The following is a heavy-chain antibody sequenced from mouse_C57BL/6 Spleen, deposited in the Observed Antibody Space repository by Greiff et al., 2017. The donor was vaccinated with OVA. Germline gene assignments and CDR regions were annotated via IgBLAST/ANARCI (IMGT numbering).Heavy chain of an antibody. CDR3: ARRDSYYAMGD. J-gene: IGHJ4*01. V-gene: IGHV5-17*01. Sequence: EVKLQESGGGLVKPGGSLKLSCAASGFTFSDYGMHWVRQAPEKGLEWVAYISSGSSTIYYADTVKGRFTISRDNAKNTLFLQMTRLRSEDTAMYYCARRDSYYAMGDWGQGPSVTVS. CDR2: ISSGSSTI. CDR1: GFTFSDYG.